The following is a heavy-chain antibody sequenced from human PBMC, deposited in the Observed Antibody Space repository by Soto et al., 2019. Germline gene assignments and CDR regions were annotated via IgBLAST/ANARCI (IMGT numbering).Heavy chain of an antibody. CDR1: GFTFSSYA. J-gene: IGHJ5*02. CDR2: ISYDGSNK. CDR3: ARAGYDYVWGGRFDP. Sequence: QVQLVESGGGVVQPGRSLRLSCAASGFTFSSYAMHWVRQAPGKGLEWVAVISYDGSNKYYADSVKGRFTISRDNSKNTLYLQMNSLRAEDTAVYYCARAGYDYVWGGRFDPWGQGTLVTVSS. V-gene: IGHV3-30-3*01. D-gene: IGHD3-16*01.